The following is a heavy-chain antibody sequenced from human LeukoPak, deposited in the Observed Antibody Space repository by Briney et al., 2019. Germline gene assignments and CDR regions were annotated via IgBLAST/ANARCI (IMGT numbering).Heavy chain of an antibody. D-gene: IGHD4-23*01. J-gene: IGHJ4*02. CDR3: AKDRGTTVVTPFGY. V-gene: IGHV3-30*18. CDR1: GFTFSSYG. CDR2: ISYDGSNK. Sequence: GGSLRLSCAASGFTFSSYGMHWVRQAPGKGLERVAVISYDGSNKYYADSVKGRFTISRDNSKNTLYLQMNSLRAEDTAVYYCAKDRGTTVVTPFGYWGQGTLVTVSS.